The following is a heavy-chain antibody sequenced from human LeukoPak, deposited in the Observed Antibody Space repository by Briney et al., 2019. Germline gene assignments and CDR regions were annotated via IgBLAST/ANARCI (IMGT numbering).Heavy chain of an antibody. CDR1: GGTFSSYA. Sequence: SVKVSCKASGGTFSSYAISWVRQAPGQGLKWMGRIIPILGIANYAQKFQGRVTITADKSTSTAYMELSSLRSEDTAVYYCARSYQYYYDSSGLDYWGQGTLVTVSS. J-gene: IGHJ4*02. CDR2: IIPILGIA. V-gene: IGHV1-69*04. CDR3: ARSYQYYYDSSGLDY. D-gene: IGHD3-22*01.